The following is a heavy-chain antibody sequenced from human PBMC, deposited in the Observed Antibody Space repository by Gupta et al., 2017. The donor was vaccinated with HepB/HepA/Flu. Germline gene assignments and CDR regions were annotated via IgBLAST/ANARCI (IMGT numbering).Heavy chain of an antibody. V-gene: IGHV4-39*01. CDR1: GGSISSSGNY. CDR2: IYYTGST. CDR3: ARALGGWNWFFDL. Sequence: QLQLQESGPGLVKPSETLSLTCNVSGGSISSSGNYWAWIRQPPGKGLEYIGSIYYTGSTFSDPSLKSRVTISVDTSKNHFSLNLSSVTASDTAVYFCARALGGWNWFFDLWGRGTLVTVSS. J-gene: IGHJ2*01. D-gene: IGHD3-16*01.